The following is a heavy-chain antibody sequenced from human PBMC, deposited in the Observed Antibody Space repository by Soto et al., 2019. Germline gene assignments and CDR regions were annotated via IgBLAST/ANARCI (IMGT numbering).Heavy chain of an antibody. CDR2: IKSETDGGTT. CDR1: EFTFSNAW. J-gene: IGHJ4*02. V-gene: IGHV3-15*01. Sequence: PGGSLRLSCGASEFTFSNAWMNWVRQAPGKGLEWVGLIKSETDGGTTDYAAPVKGRFTVSRDDSKNTLYLQMNSLTAEDTSVYYGTTLTIVLVDEVYWCPGTLDAVSS. CDR3: TTLTIVLVDEVY. D-gene: IGHD3-10*01.